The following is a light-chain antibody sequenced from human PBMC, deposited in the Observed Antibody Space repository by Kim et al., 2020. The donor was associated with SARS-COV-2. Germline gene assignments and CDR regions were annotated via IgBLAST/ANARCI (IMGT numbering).Light chain of an antibody. V-gene: IGKV1-5*03. Sequence: SASVGDRVTITCRATESIGDWLAWYQQKPGKPPNLLIYKASNLESGVPSRFSGSGSGTEFTLTTNSLQPEDFATYYCQQYHSHSYAFGQGTKLEI. CDR3: QQYHSHSYA. CDR2: KAS. J-gene: IGKJ2*01. CDR1: ESIGDW.